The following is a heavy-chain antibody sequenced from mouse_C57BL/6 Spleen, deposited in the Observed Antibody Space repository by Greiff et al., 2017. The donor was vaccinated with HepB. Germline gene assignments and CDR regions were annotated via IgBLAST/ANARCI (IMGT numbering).Heavy chain of an antibody. CDR2: IDPEDGDT. CDR1: GFNIKDYY. V-gene: IGHV14-1*01. J-gene: IGHJ2*01. CDR3: TTSITTVAPDY. Sequence: EVQLQQSGAELVRPGASVKLSCTASGFNIKDYYMHWVKQRPEQGLEWIGRIDPEDGDTEYAPKFQGKATMTADTSSNTAYLQLSSLTYEDTAVYYCTTSITTVAPDYWGQGTTLTVSS. D-gene: IGHD1-1*01.